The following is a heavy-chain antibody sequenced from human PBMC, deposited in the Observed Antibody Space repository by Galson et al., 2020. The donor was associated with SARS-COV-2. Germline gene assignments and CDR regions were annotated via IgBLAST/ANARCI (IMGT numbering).Heavy chain of an antibody. CDR2: IYPGDSDT. Sequence: GESLKLSCQGSGYSFSTYWIGWVRQMPGKGLEWMGIIYPGDSDTRYSPSFQGQVAISADKSTRTAYLQWNSLKASDTAMYYCARQKDYDILTGYYWFDPWGQGTLVTVSS. CDR1: GYSFSTYW. V-gene: IGHV5-51*01. J-gene: IGHJ5*02. CDR3: ARQKDYDILTGYYWFDP. D-gene: IGHD3-9*01.